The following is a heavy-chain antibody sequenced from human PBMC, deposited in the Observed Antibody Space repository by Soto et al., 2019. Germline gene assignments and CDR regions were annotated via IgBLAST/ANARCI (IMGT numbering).Heavy chain of an antibody. CDR1: GFTFNTYG. V-gene: IGHV3-30*03. Sequence: QVQLVESGGGVVQPGRSLGLSCAASGFTFNTYGMHWVRQAPGKGLEWVAAISYDGINKYYVDSVKGRFTISRDNSKNXRYGQMNSLRAEYTALYYCARSPQPTRGIHWYFDLWGRGILVTVSS. CDR3: ARSPQPTRGIHWYFDL. J-gene: IGHJ2*01. D-gene: IGHD1-26*01. CDR2: ISYDGINK.